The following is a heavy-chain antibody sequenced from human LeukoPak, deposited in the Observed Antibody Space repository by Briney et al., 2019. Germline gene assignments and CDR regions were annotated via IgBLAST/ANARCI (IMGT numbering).Heavy chain of an antibody. CDR2: IIPIFGTA. Sequence: ASVKVSCKASGGTFSSYAISWVRQAPGQGLEWMGGIIPIFGTANYAQKFQGRVTITADESTSTAYMELSSLRSEDTAVYYCARGTLAPYGTLAYYYYYGMDVWGQGTTVTVSS. V-gene: IGHV1-69*13. CDR1: GGTFSSYA. CDR3: ARGTLAPYGTLAYYYYYGMDV. J-gene: IGHJ6*02. D-gene: IGHD1-14*01.